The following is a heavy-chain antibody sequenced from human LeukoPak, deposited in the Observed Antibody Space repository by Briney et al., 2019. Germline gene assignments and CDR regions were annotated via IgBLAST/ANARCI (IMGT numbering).Heavy chain of an antibody. J-gene: IGHJ1*01. Sequence: GGSLGLSCVVSGFTFNRCWMNWVRQAPGKGLEWVAHINPDGRDTYYVDSVKGRSTISRDNAQNSMYLQMNSLRVEDTAVYYCTSWGDTTAEYFQRWGQGTLVTVSS. CDR3: TSWGDTTAEYFQR. CDR2: INPDGRDT. CDR1: GFTFNRCW. D-gene: IGHD2-21*02. V-gene: IGHV3-7*01.